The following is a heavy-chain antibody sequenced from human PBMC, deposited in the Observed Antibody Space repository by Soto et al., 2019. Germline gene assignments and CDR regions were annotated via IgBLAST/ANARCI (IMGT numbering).Heavy chain of an antibody. Sequence: SETLSLTCTVSGGSISGGGYYWSWIHQHPGKGLEWIGYIYDTGNTYFNPSLKSRVDISIDTSNNQVSVKLSSVTAADTAIYYCARGGSAWLFGMDVWGQGTTVTVSS. CDR2: IYDTGNT. CDR1: GGSISGGGYY. CDR3: ARGGSAWLFGMDV. D-gene: IGHD6-13*01. J-gene: IGHJ6*02. V-gene: IGHV4-31*03.